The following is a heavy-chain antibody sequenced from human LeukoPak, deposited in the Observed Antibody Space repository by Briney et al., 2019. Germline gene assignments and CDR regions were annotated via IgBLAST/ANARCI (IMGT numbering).Heavy chain of an antibody. Sequence: KPSETLSLTCTVSGGSISSSSYYWGWIRQPPGKGLEWIGSIYYSGSTYYNPSLKSRVTISVDTSKNQFSLKLSSVTATDTAVYYCARVGVKAGYYFDYWGQGTLVTVSS. CDR1: GGSISSSSYY. CDR2: IYYSGST. CDR3: ARVGVKAGYYFDY. D-gene: IGHD3-10*01. V-gene: IGHV4-39*07. J-gene: IGHJ4*02.